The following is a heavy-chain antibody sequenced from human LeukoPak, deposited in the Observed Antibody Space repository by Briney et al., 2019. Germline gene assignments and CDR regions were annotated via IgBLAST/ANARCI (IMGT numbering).Heavy chain of an antibody. J-gene: IGHJ4*02. V-gene: IGHV4-4*07. D-gene: IGHD3-10*01. Sequence: PSETLSLTCTVFGGSISSYYWSWIRQPAGKGLEWIWRIYTSGSTNYNPSLKSRVTMSVDTSKNQFSLKLSSVTAADTAVYYCARESVRGAIAETPIDYWGQGTLVTVSS. CDR2: IYTSGST. CDR3: ARESVRGAIAETPIDY. CDR1: GGSISSYY.